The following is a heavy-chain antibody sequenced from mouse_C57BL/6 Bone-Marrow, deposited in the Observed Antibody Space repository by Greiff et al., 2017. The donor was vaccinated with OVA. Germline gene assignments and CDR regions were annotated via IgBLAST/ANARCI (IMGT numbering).Heavy chain of an antibody. CDR2: FYPGSGSI. CDR1: GYTFTEYT. CDR3: ARHEGTMLFYNGMSQAWFAY. Sequence: QVQLQQSGAELVKPGASVKLSCKASGYTFTEYTIHWVKQRSGQGLEWIGWFYPGSGSIKYNEKFKDKATLTADKSSSTVYMVLSRLTSEDSAVYFDARHEGTMLFYNGMSQAWFAYWGQGTLVTVSA. V-gene: IGHV1-62-2*01. D-gene: IGHD1-1*01. J-gene: IGHJ3*01.